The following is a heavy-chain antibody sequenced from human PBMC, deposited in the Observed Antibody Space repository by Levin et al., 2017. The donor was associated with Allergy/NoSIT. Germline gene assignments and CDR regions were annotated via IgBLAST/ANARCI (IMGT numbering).Heavy chain of an antibody. V-gene: IGHV4-59*08. J-gene: IGHJ4*02. D-gene: IGHD1-26*01. CDR1: GGSISSYY. CDR3: ARLPYSGSYYSDY. CDR2: IYYSGST. Sequence: SCTVSGGSISSYYWSWIRQPPGKGLEWIGYIYYSGSTNYNPSLKSRVTISVDTSKNQFSLKLSSVTAADTAVYYCARLPYSGSYYSDYWGQGTLVTVSS.